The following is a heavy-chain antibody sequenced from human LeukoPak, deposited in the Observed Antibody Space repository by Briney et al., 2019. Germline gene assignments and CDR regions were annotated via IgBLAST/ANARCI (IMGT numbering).Heavy chain of an antibody. J-gene: IGHJ2*01. V-gene: IGHV4-34*01. CDR3: ARGSGGIVVVVAATSWYFDL. D-gene: IGHD2-15*01. Sequence: PSETLSLTCAVYGGSFSGYYWSWIRQPLGKGLEWIGEINHSGSTNYNPSLKSRVTISVDTSKNQFSLKLSSVTAADTAVYYCARGSGGIVVVVAATSWYFDLWGRGTLVTVSS. CDR1: GGSFSGYY. CDR2: INHSGST.